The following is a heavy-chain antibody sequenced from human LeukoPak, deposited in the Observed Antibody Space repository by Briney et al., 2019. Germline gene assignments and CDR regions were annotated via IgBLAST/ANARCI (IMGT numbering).Heavy chain of an antibody. J-gene: IGHJ4*02. CDR3: ARYNTAGYYFDY. CDR1: SGSISSGTYY. V-gene: IGHV4-61*02. Sequence: SETLSLTCSVSSGSISSGTYYWSWIRQPAGKGLEWIGRIYTSGSTNYNPSLESRVTISVDTSKNQFSLNLSPVTTADTAVYYCARYNTAGYYFDYWGQGTLVTVSS. D-gene: IGHD1-1*01. CDR2: IYTSGST.